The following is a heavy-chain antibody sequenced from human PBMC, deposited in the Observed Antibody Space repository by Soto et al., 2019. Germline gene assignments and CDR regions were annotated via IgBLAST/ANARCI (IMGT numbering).Heavy chain of an antibody. J-gene: IGHJ4*02. D-gene: IGHD6-19*01. Sequence: GGSLRLSCAASGFTFSSYAMHWVRQAPGKGLEWVAVISYDGSNKYYADSVKGRFTISRDNSKNTLYLQMNSLRAEDTAVYYCAGGGGLAVAGTSDYWGQGTLVTVSS. CDR3: AGGGGLAVAGTSDY. CDR1: GFTFSSYA. CDR2: ISYDGSNK. V-gene: IGHV3-30-3*01.